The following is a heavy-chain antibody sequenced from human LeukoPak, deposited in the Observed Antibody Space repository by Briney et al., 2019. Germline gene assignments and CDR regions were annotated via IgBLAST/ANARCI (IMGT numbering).Heavy chain of an antibody. CDR1: GFTFSSYW. J-gene: IGHJ5*02. Sequence: GGSLRLSCAASGFTFSSYWMHWVRHAPGKGLVWVSRINSDGSSTSYADSVKGRFTISRDNAKNTLYLQMNSMRAEDTAVYYCARALWQQLVNWFDPWGQGTVVTVSS. CDR2: INSDGSST. V-gene: IGHV3-74*01. CDR3: ARALWQQLVNWFDP. D-gene: IGHD6-13*01.